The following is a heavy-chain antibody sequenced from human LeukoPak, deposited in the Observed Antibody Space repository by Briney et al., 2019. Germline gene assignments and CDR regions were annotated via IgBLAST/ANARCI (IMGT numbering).Heavy chain of an antibody. CDR2: ISGSGGST. J-gene: IGHJ4*02. CDR1: GFTFSTYA. CDR3: AKGYGNTWPSRGAFFDY. D-gene: IGHD5-18*01. Sequence: GGSLRLSCVASGFTFSTYAMSWVRQAPGKGLEWVSGISGSGGSTYYADSVKGRFTISRDNSKNTLYLQMNSLRAEGTAVYYCAKGYGNTWPSRGAFFDYWGQGTLVTVSS. V-gene: IGHV3-23*01.